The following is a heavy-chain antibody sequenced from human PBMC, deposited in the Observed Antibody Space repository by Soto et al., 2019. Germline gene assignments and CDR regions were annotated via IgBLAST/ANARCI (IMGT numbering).Heavy chain of an antibody. J-gene: IGHJ6*02. CDR3: ARALLRDKSTYGMDV. D-gene: IGHD3-10*01. CDR1: GFTFSSYS. V-gene: IGHV3-48*02. CDR2: ISSSSSTI. Sequence: GGSLRLSCAASGFTFSSYSMNWVRQAPGKGLEWVSYISSSSSTIYYADSVKGRFTISRDNAKNSLYLQMNSLRDEDTAVYYCARALLRDKSTYGMDVWGQGTTVTVSS.